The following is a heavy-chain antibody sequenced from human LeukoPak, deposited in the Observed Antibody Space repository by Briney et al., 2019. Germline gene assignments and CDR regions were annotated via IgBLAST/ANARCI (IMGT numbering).Heavy chain of an antibody. Sequence: GRSLRLSCAASGFTFSSYGMHWVRQAPGKGLEWVAVISYDGSNKYYADSVKGRFTISRDNSKNTLYLQMNSLRAEDTAVYYCAKELWFGELQGAFDIWGQGTMVTVSS. CDR2: ISYDGSNK. D-gene: IGHD3-10*01. J-gene: IGHJ3*02. CDR3: AKELWFGELQGAFDI. V-gene: IGHV3-30*18. CDR1: GFTFSSYG.